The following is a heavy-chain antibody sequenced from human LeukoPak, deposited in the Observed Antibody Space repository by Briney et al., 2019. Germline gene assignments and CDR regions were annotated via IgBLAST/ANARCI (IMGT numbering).Heavy chain of an antibody. D-gene: IGHD6-19*01. CDR3: TRLDDYNSGWWTIDY. J-gene: IGHJ4*02. V-gene: IGHV4-39*01. CDR2: VYYTGTT. CDR1: GDSITRTTSY. Sequence: SETLSLTCTVSGDSITRTTSYWGWIRQPPGKGLEWIGTVYYTGTTYNNPSLESRITISVGTSKNQFSLKLSSVTAADTAVYYCTRLDDYNSGWWTIDYWGQGTLVTVSS.